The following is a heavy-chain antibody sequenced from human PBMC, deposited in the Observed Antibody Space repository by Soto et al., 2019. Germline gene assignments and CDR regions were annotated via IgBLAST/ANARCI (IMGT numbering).Heavy chain of an antibody. CDR3: ARDRDSYGFHDY. CDR2: IHYSGTT. D-gene: IGHD5-18*01. Sequence: QVQLQESGPGLVKPSQTLSVTCTVSGGSISSGGSYWSWIRQHPGKGLEWIGYIHYSGTTYYNPSLKSRLTRSIDTSKKQLSLKLSSVTAADTAVYYCARDRDSYGFHDYWGQGTLVTVSS. J-gene: IGHJ4*02. V-gene: IGHV4-31*03. CDR1: GGSISSGGSY.